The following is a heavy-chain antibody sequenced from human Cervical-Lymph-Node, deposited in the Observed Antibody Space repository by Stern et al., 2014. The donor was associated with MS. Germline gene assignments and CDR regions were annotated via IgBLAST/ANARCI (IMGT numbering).Heavy chain of an antibody. V-gene: IGHV7-4-1*02. J-gene: IGHJ5*02. Sequence: MQLVESGSELKKPGASVTVSCKASGYTFTKYLIHWVRQAPGQGLEWMGWINSHTGAPMYARDFAGRFVFSLDTSVTTAYLQISRLKTEDTAVYYCARDMSDFWSDYGHNWFDPWGQGTLVTVSS. CDR2: INSHTGAP. CDR1: GYTFTKYL. D-gene: IGHD3-3*01. CDR3: ARDMSDFWSDYGHNWFDP.